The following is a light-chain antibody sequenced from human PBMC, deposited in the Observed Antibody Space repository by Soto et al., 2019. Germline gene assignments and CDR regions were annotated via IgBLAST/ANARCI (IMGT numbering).Light chain of an antibody. CDR1: TSNIGRYYY. J-gene: IGLJ2*01. Sequence: QSALTQPPSPSGSPAQSVTIPCTEPTSNIGRYYYVSWYQHHQAKAPKLMIYQVSKRPSRVPDRFSGSNSGNTASLTVSGLQAEDEADYYCSSYAGINNLLFGGGTKLTVL. CDR3: SSYAGINNLL. CDR2: QVS. V-gene: IGLV2-8*01.